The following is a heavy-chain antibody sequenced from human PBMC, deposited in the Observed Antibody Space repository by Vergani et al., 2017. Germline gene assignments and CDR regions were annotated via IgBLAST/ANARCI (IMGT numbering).Heavy chain of an antibody. J-gene: IGHJ6*02. CDR2: ISSSSSYT. V-gene: IGHV3-11*06. CDR1: GFTFSDYY. D-gene: IGHD6-6*01. Sequence: QVQLVESGGGLVKPGGSLRLSCAASGFTFSDYYMSWIRQAPGKGLEWVSYISSSSSYTNYADSVKGRFTISRDNSKNSLYLQMNSLRAEDTAVYYCARAYSSWSFGYDYYYGMDVWGQGTTVTVSS. CDR3: ARAYSSWSFGYDYYYGMDV.